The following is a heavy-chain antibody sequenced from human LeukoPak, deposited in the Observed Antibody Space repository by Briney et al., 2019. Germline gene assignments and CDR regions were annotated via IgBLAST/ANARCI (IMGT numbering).Heavy chain of an antibody. CDR2: ISSSGSTI. CDR3: ARTGYSSSWDENWFDP. J-gene: IGHJ5*02. D-gene: IGHD6-13*01. V-gene: IGHV3-11*01. CDR1: GFTFSDYY. Sequence: GGSLRLSCAASGFTFSDYYMSWIRQAPGKGLEWVSYISSSGSTIYYADSVKGRFTISRDNAKNSLYLQMNSLRAGDTAVYYCARTGYSSSWDENWFDPWGQGTLVTVSS.